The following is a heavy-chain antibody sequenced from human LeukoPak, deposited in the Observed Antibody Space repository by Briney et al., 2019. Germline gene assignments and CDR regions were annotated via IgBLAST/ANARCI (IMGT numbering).Heavy chain of an antibody. Sequence: GGSLRLSCAASGFTFSSYSMNWVRQAPGKGLEWVSSISSSSSYIYYTDSVKGRFTISRDNAKNSLYLQMNSLETEDTAVYYCTRDQTPYYWGQGTLVTVSS. J-gene: IGHJ4*02. CDR1: GFTFSSYS. V-gene: IGHV3-21*03. CDR2: ISSSSSYI. CDR3: TRDQTPYY.